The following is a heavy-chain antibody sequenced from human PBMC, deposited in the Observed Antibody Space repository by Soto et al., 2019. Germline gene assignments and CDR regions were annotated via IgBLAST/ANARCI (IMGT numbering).Heavy chain of an antibody. CDR3: AREFINFPREVVVPAATRIQQNNY. V-gene: IGHV1-2*02. J-gene: IGHJ4*02. CDR2: INPNSGGT. CDR1: GYTFTGYY. D-gene: IGHD2-2*01. Sequence: QVQLVQSGAEVKKPGASVKVSCKASGYTFTGYYMHWVRQAPGQGLEWMGWINPNSGGTNYAQKVQGRVTMTRDTSISTAYMELSRLRSDDTAVYYCAREFINFPREVVVPAATRIQQNNYWGQGTLVTVSS.